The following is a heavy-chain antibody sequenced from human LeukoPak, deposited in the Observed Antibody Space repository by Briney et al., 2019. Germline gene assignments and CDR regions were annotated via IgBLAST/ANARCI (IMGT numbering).Heavy chain of an antibody. Sequence: SETLSLACTVSGGSISSSSYYWGWIRQPPGKGLEWIGSIYYSGSTYYNPSLKSRVTISVDTSKNQFSLKLSSVTAADTAVYYCARRDDYSNYAWFDPWGQGTLVTVSS. V-gene: IGHV4-39*01. J-gene: IGHJ5*02. CDR3: ARRDDYSNYAWFDP. CDR1: GGSISSSSYY. CDR2: IYYSGST. D-gene: IGHD4-11*01.